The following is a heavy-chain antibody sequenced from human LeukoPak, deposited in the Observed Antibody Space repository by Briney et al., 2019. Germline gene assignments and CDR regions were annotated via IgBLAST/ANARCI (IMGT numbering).Heavy chain of an antibody. CDR1: GGSFSGYY. J-gene: IGHJ4*02. V-gene: IGHV4-34*01. D-gene: IGHD6-19*01. CDR3: ARRSGWYSKYYFDY. CDR2: INHSGST. Sequence: PSETLSLTCAVYGGSFSGYYWSWIRQPPGKGLEWIGEINHSGSTNYNPSLKGRVTISVDTSKNQFSLKLSSVTAADTAVYYCARRSGWYSKYYFDYWGQGTLVAVSS.